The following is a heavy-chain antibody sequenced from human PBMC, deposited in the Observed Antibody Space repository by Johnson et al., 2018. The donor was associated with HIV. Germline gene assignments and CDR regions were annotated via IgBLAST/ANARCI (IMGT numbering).Heavy chain of an antibody. V-gene: IGHV3-30*02. CDR3: AKEPRPGIVATDDAFDI. Sequence: QVQLVESGGGVVQPGGSLRLSCAASGFTFSSYGMHWVRQAPGKGLEWVAFIRYDGSNKYYADSVKGRFPISRDNSKNTLYLQMNSLRAEDTAVYYCAKEPRPGIVATDDAFDIWGQGTMVTVSS. J-gene: IGHJ3*02. D-gene: IGHD5-12*01. CDR2: IRYDGSNK. CDR1: GFTFSSYG.